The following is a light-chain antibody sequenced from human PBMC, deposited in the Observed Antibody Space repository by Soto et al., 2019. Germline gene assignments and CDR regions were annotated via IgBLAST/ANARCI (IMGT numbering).Light chain of an antibody. CDR3: QKYDSAPWT. J-gene: IGKJ1*01. Sequence: DIQMTQSPSSLSASVRDRVTITCRASQGISNYLAWYQQKPGKVPKLLIYAASTSQSGVPSRFSGSGSGTDFTLTISSLQPEDVATYYGQKYDSAPWTFGQGTKVEIK. CDR2: AAS. V-gene: IGKV1-27*01. CDR1: QGISNY.